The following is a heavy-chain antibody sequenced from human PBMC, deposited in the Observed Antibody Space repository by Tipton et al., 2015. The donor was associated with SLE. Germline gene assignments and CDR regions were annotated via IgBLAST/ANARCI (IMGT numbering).Heavy chain of an antibody. J-gene: IGHJ2*01. CDR2: INAGNGNT. D-gene: IGHD1-26*01. CDR1: GYTFTSYA. Sequence: QVQLVQSGAEVKKPGASVKVSCKASGYTFTSYAMHWVRQAPGQRLEWMGWINAGNGNTKYSQKFQGRVTITRDTSASTAYMELSSLRSEDTAVYYCARERWELRMGYFDLWGRGTLVTVSS. CDR3: ARERWELRMGYFDL. V-gene: IGHV1-3*01.